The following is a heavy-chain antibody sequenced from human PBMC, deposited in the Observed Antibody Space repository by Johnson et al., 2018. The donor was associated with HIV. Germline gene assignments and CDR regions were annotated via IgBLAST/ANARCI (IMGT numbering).Heavy chain of an antibody. V-gene: IGHV3-30-3*01. CDR1: GFTFSSYA. J-gene: IGHJ3*01. Sequence: QVQLVESGGGVVQPGRSLRLSCAASGFTFSSYAMHWVRQAPGKGLEWVALISYDGSNKYYADSVKGRFTISRDNSKNTLYLQMNSMRPEATAVYYCARGLWLTPDVFDFWGQGTMVTVSS. CDR2: ISYDGSNK. CDR3: ARGLWLTPDVFDF. D-gene: IGHD3-16*01.